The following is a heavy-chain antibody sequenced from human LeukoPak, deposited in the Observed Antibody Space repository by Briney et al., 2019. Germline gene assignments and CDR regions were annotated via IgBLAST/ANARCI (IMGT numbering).Heavy chain of an antibody. D-gene: IGHD3-9*01. V-gene: IGHV3-15*01. Sequence: GGSLRLSCAASGFTFSNAWMSWVRQAPGKGLEWVGRIKSKTDGGTTDYAAPLKGRFTISRDDSKNTLYLQMNSLKTEDTAVYYCAVFPYDILTGHSSSHAFDIWGQGTMVTVSS. CDR1: GFTFSNAW. J-gene: IGHJ3*02. CDR2: IKSKTDGGTT. CDR3: AVFPYDILTGHSSSHAFDI.